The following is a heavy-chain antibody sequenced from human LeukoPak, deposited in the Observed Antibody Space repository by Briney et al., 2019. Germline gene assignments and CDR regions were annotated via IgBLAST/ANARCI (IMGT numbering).Heavy chain of an antibody. V-gene: IGHV4-34*01. D-gene: IGHD3-9*01. CDR2: INHSGST. CDR1: GGSFSGYY. Sequence: SETLSLTSAVYGGSFSGYYWSWIRQPPGKGLEWIGEINHSGSTNYNPSLKSRVTISVDTSKNQFSLKLSSVTAADTAVYCCARGLRVLRYFDWLPNDAFDIWGQGTMVTVSS. J-gene: IGHJ3*02. CDR3: ARGLRVLRYFDWLPNDAFDI.